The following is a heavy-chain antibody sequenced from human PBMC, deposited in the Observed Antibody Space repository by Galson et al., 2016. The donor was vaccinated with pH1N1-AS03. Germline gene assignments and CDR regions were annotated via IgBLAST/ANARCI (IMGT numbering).Heavy chain of an antibody. CDR1: GYTFTKYA. Sequence: SVKVSCKASGYTFTKYAIHWVRQAPGQRPEWMGWINVGNGNTKYSQKFQGRVTITRDSSANTAYMELSSLRSEDTAVFYCARDPYYGSGTYSDGVLHWFDPWGQGTLVTVSS. V-gene: IGHV1-3*01. CDR2: INVGNGNT. CDR3: ARDPYYGSGTYSDGVLHWFDP. J-gene: IGHJ5*02. D-gene: IGHD3-10*01.